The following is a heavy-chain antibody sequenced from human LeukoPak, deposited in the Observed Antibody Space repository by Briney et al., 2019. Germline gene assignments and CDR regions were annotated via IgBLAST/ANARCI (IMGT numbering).Heavy chain of an antibody. CDR1: GGSISSSSYY. J-gene: IGHJ5*02. Sequence: SETLSLTCTVSGGSISSSSYYWGWIRQPPGKGREWIGSIYYSGSTYYNPSLKSRVTISVDTSKNQFSLKLSSVTAADTAVYYCARHLSDENWFDPWGQGTLVAVSS. CDR3: ARHLSDENWFDP. CDR2: IYYSGST. V-gene: IGHV4-39*01.